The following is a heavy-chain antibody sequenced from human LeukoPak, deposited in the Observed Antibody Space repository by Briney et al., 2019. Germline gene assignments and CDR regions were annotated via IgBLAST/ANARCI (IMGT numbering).Heavy chain of an antibody. CDR3: AKPNEFTDYYGRD. CDR1: GFTFSIYA. J-gene: IGHJ4*02. V-gene: IGHV3-23*01. CDR2: MSGSGGST. D-gene: IGHD3-10*02. Sequence: GGSLRLSCAASGFTFSIYAMTWVRQAPGKGLEWVSAMSGSGGSTYYADSVKGRFTISRDNSKNTLYLQMNSLRAEDTAVYYCAKPNEFTDYYGRDWGQGTLVTVSS.